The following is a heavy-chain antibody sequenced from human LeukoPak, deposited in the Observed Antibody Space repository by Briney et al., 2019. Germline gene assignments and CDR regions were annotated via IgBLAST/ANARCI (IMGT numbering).Heavy chain of an antibody. J-gene: IGHJ6*03. CDR3: ARAFYCSGASCSSAHFYYYMDV. CDR1: GGSFSGHY. D-gene: IGHD2-15*01. CDR2: IIHSGVT. V-gene: IGHV4-34*12. Sequence: PSETLSLTCAVYGGSFSGHYWSWIRQPPGKGLEWIGEIIHSGVTNYNPSLKGRVTISVDTSENQFSLKLTSVTAADTAVYYCARAFYCSGASCSSAHFYYYMDVWGKGTTVTVSS.